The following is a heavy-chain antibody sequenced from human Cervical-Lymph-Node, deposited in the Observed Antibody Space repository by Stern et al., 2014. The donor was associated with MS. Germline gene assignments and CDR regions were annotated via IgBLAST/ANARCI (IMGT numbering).Heavy chain of an antibody. CDR2: IYYSGST. CDR3: ASLMYDYGDYYYYGMDV. V-gene: IGHV4-39*01. Sequence: QLQLQESGPGLVKPSETLSLTCTVSGGSISSSSYYWGWIRQPPGKGLEWIGSIYYSGSTYYNPSLKSRVTISVDTSKNQFSLKRSSGTAADTAVYYCASLMYDYGDYYYYGMDVWGQGTTVTVSS. J-gene: IGHJ6*02. D-gene: IGHD4-17*01. CDR1: GGSISSSSYY.